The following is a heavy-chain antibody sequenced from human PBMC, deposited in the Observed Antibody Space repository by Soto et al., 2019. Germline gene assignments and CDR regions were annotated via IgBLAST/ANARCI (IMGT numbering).Heavy chain of an antibody. CDR1: GLTFSSYW. Sequence: EVQLVESGGGLAQPGGSLRLSCAASGLTFSSYWMTWVRQAPGKGLEWVANIKQDGSEKYYVDSVKGRFTISRDNAKNSLYLQMNNLRVEDTAVYYCARGEAIGVDPWGHGTLVTVSS. D-gene: IGHD3-10*01. J-gene: IGHJ5*02. CDR3: ARGEAIGVDP. CDR2: IKQDGSEK. V-gene: IGHV3-7*01.